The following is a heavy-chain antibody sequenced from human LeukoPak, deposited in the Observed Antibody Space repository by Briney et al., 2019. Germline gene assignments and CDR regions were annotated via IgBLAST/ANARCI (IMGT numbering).Heavy chain of an antibody. CDR1: GFTFSDYY. Sequence: PGGSLRLSCSAYGFTFSDYYMSWIRQAPGKGLEWVSYISSSDTYTNYADSVKGRFTISRDNAKNSLYLQMNSLRAEDTAVYYCARGPYSSGSSADYWGQGTLVTVSS. J-gene: IGHJ4*02. CDR2: ISSSDTYT. V-gene: IGHV3-11*06. D-gene: IGHD6-19*01. CDR3: ARGPYSSGSSADY.